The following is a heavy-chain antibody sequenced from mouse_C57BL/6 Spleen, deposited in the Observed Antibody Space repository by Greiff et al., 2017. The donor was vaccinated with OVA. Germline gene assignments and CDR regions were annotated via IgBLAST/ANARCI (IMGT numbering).Heavy chain of an antibody. D-gene: IGHD1-1*01. CDR1: GYSITSGYY. J-gene: IGHJ3*01. V-gene: IGHV3-6*01. CDR2: ISYDGSN. CDR3: ARGDYYGSSPWFAY. Sequence: EVQVVESGPGLVKPSQSLSLTCSVTGYSITSGYYWNWIRQFPGNKLEWMGYISYDGSNNYNPSLKNRISITRDTSKNQFFLKLNSVTTEDTATYYCARGDYYGSSPWFAYWGQGTLVTVSA.